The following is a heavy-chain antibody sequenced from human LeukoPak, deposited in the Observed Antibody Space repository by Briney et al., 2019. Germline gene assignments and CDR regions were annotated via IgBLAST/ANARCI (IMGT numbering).Heavy chain of an antibody. CDR3: ARDHGDFVQHD. J-gene: IGHJ4*02. D-gene: IGHD4-17*01. Sequence: SETLSLTCTVSGDSISSGNFYWGWIRQPPGKELQWIGSIYYNGITHYNPSLESRVTISADTSTNEFSLKLRTVTAADTAMYYCARDHGDFVQHDWGQGTLVTVSS. V-gene: IGHV4-39*01. CDR1: GDSISSGNFY. CDR2: IYYNGIT.